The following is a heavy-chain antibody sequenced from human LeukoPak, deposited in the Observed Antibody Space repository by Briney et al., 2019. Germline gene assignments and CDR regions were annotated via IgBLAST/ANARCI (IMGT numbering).Heavy chain of an antibody. J-gene: IGHJ1*01. D-gene: IGHD2-15*01. CDR1: GFTFSSYG. CDR3: ARESCSGASCYSMDFQH. V-gene: IGHV3-33*01. Sequence: SGGSLRLSCAASGFTFSSYGMHWVRQAPGKGLEWVAVIWYDGSNKYYADSVKGRFTISRDNSKNTLYLQMNSLRAEDTAVYYCARESCSGASCYSMDFQHWGQGTLVTVSS. CDR2: IWYDGSNK.